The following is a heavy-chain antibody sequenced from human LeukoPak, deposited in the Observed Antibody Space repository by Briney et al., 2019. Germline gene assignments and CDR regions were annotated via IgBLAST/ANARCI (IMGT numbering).Heavy chain of an antibody. D-gene: IGHD3-3*01. CDR2: IYYSGST. J-gene: IGHJ4*02. CDR1: GGSISSYY. CDR3: AGQSTIFGVVTYFDY. Sequence: SETLSLTCTVYGGSISSYYWSWIRQPPGKGLEWIGYIYYSGSTNYNPSLKSRVTISVDTSKNQFSLKLSSVTAADTAVYYCAGQSTIFGVVTYFDYWGQGTLVTVPS. V-gene: IGHV4-59*08.